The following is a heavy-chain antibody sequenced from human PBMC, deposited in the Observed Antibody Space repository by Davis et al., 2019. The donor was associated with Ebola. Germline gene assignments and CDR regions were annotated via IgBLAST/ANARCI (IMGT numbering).Heavy chain of an antibody. V-gene: IGHV1-69*06. CDR1: GGTFSSYA. CDR3: ARDLTIFGVVISGNYYYGMDV. Sequence: SVKVSCKASGGTFSSYAISWVRQAPGQGLEWMGGIIPIFGTANYAQKFQGRVTITADKSTSTAYMELSSLRSEDTAVYYCARDLTIFGVVISGNYYYGMDVWGQGTTVTVSS. J-gene: IGHJ6*02. D-gene: IGHD3-3*01. CDR2: IIPIFGTA.